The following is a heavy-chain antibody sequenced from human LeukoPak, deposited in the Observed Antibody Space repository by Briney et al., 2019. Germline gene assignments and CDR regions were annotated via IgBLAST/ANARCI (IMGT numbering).Heavy chain of an antibody. D-gene: IGHD3-3*01. J-gene: IGHJ1*01. CDR3: ARGSAEWYFQH. CDR2: IYYSGST. CDR1: GGSISSGGYY. Sequence: SETLSLTCTVSGGSISSGGYYWSWIRQHPGKGLEWIGYIYYSGSTYYNPSLKSRVTISVDTSKNQFSLKLSSVTAADTAVYYCARGSAEWYFQHWGQGTLVTVSS. V-gene: IGHV4-31*03.